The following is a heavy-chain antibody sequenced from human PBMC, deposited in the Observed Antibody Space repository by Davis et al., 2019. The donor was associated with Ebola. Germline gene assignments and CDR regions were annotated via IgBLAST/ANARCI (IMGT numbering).Heavy chain of an antibody. CDR1: GPSISSGYY. V-gene: IGHV3-49*03. J-gene: IGHJ6*02. CDR2: IRSKAYGGKP. D-gene: IGHD6-6*01. CDR3: SRDLKQRPPSYYDGMDV. Sequence: LSLTCTVSGPSISSGYYWGWIRQPPGKGLEWVGFIRSKAYGGKPAYAASVKGRFTISRDDSKSIAYLQMDSLKIEDTAVYYCSRDLKQRPPSYYDGMDVWGQGTTVTVSS.